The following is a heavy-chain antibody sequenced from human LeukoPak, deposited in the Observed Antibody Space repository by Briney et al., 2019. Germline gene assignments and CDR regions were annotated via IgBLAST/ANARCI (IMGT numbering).Heavy chain of an antibody. D-gene: IGHD6-19*01. CDR2: IYYSGST. CDR1: GGSVSSGGYY. J-gene: IGHJ4*02. V-gene: IGHV4-61*08. Sequence: ASETLSLTCTVSGGSVSSGGYYWSWIRQPPGKGLEWIGYIYYSGSTTYNPSLNSRVTISVDTSKNKFSLKLSSVTAADTAVYYCARDVYSSGWRMYYFDYWGQGTLVTVSS. CDR3: ARDVYSSGWRMYYFDY.